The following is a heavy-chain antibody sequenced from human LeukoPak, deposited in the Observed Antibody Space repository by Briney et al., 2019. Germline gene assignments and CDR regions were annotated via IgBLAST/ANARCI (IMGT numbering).Heavy chain of an antibody. Sequence: GGSLRLSCAAYGFSFGSYAMSWVRQAPEKGLEWVSSISGSGRSTYYADSVKGRFSISRDNSKNTLYLQMDSLRADDTAVYFCARDPEVIASNWFDYWGQGTLVTVSS. CDR2: ISGSGRST. D-gene: IGHD2-21*01. V-gene: IGHV3-23*01. CDR3: ARDPEVIASNWFDY. J-gene: IGHJ4*02. CDR1: GFSFGSYA.